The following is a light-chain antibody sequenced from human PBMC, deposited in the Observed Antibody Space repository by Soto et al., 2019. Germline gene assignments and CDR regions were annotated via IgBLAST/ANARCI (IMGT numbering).Light chain of an antibody. J-gene: IGKJ4*01. CDR1: QSVNTN. CDR2: GAS. Sequence: EIEMTQSPATLSVSPGERATLSCRASQSVNTNLAWYQQKPGQAPRLLIYGASTRAPGIPARFSGSGSGTEFTLTVSSLQSEDFAIYDCQQYNHWPPWLTFGGGTKVDVK. CDR3: QQYNHWPPWLT. V-gene: IGKV3-15*01.